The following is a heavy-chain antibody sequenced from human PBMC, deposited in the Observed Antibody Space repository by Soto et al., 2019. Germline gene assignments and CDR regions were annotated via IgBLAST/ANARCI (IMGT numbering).Heavy chain of an antibody. CDR1: GFRFSYYA. D-gene: IGHD2-15*01. J-gene: IGHJ5*02. Sequence: GGSLRLSGAACGFRFSYYAMSWVRQAPGKWLEWVSAISGSGGRTYYADSVRGRFTISRDNSKNTLHLQMNSLRAQATAVYSCEKDDAATLYKWFDHCGQGTLVTVFS. CDR2: ISGSGGRT. CDR3: EKDDAATLYKWFDH. V-gene: IGHV3-23*01.